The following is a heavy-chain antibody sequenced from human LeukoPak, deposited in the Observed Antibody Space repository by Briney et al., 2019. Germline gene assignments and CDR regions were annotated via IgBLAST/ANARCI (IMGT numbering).Heavy chain of an antibody. CDR1: GFTFTSYA. D-gene: IGHD1-26*01. J-gene: IGHJ4*02. Sequence: GGSLRLSCAASGFTFTSYAMSWVRQAPGKGLEWVSAITGSGGSTYYADSVKGRFTISRDNSKNTLYLQINSLTVDDAALYYCARGGVYIGSFFDYWGQGTLVTVSA. CDR3: ARGGVYIGSFFDY. CDR2: ITGSGGST. V-gene: IGHV3-23*01.